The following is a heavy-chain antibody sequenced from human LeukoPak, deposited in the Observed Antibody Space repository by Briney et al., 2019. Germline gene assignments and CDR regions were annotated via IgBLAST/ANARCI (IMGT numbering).Heavy chain of an antibody. D-gene: IGHD3-22*01. V-gene: IGHV3-64*01. Sequence: GGSLRLSCAASVFTFSSYSMHWVRQAPGKGLEYVSAISSSGGNTYYAISVKGRFTISRDNSKNTLYLQMNSLIGEDTAVYYCAKEMILYYYYYMDVWGKGTTVTISS. CDR3: AKEMILYYYYYMDV. J-gene: IGHJ6*03. CDR2: ISSSGGNT. CDR1: VFTFSSYS.